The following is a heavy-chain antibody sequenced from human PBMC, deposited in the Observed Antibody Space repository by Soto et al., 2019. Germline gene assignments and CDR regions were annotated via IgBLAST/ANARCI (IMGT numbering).Heavy chain of an antibody. CDR3: ARLPAAIGYYYYYYGMDV. CDR2: IYYSGST. Sequence: SETLSLTCTVSGGSISSGGYYWSWIRQHPGKGLEWIGYIYYSGSTYYNPSLKSRVTISVDTSKNQFSLKLSSVTAADTAVYYCARLPAAIGYYYYYYGMDVWGQGTTVTVSS. D-gene: IGHD2-2*01. J-gene: IGHJ6*02. V-gene: IGHV4-31*03. CDR1: GGSISSGGYY.